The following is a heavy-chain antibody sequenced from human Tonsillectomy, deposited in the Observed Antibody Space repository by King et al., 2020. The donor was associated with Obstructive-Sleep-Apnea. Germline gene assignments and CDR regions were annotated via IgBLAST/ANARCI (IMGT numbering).Heavy chain of an antibody. J-gene: IGHJ6*02. CDR2: FYFIGNT. CDR1: GGSISSSSYY. V-gene: IGHV4-39*07. D-gene: IGHD2-15*01. CDR3: ATEVAATITYGMDV. Sequence: LQLQESGPGRVKASETLSLTCRVSGGSISSSSYYWFWIRQPPGKGLEWIGTFYFIGNTYYNPSLKSRVTISVDTSNNQFSLKLSSVTAADTAVYSCATEVAATITYGMDVWGQGTTVTVSS.